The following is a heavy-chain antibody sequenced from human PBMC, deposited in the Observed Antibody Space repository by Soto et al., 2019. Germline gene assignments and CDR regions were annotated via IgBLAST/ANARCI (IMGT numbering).Heavy chain of an antibody. CDR3: ARQSLVAAVGWTNWFDP. J-gene: IGHJ5*02. CDR1: GYSFTSYW. D-gene: IGHD6-13*01. V-gene: IGHV5-51*01. CDR2: IYPGDSDT. Sequence: GESLKIPCKGSGYSFTSYWIGWVRQMPGKGLEWMGIIYPGDSDTRYSPSFQGQVTISADKSISTAYLQWSSLKASDTAMNYCARQSLVAAVGWTNWFDPWGQGTLVTVSS.